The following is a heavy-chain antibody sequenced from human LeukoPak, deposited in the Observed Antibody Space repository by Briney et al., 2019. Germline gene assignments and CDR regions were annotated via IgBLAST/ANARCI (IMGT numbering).Heavy chain of an antibody. Sequence: GRSLRLSCAASRFTFSSYGMHWVRQAPGRGLEWVAVISYDGSNKYYADSVKGRFTISRDNSKNTLYLQMNSLRAEDTAVYYCAKASRYDSSGYYQGSGYYYGVDVWGQGTTVTVSS. CDR3: AKASRYDSSGYYQGSGYYYGVDV. V-gene: IGHV3-30*18. CDR2: ISYDGSNK. D-gene: IGHD3-22*01. J-gene: IGHJ6*02. CDR1: RFTFSSYG.